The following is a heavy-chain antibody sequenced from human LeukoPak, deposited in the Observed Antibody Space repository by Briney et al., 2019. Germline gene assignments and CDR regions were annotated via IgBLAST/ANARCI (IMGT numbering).Heavy chain of an antibody. D-gene: IGHD3-22*01. J-gene: IGHJ5*02. Sequence: SETLSLTCTVSGGSISSGGYSWSWIRQHPGKGLEWIGYIYYSGSTYYNPSLKSRVTISVDTSKNQFSLKLSSVTAADTAVYYCARGWSSYYYDSSGYWLNWFDPWGQGTLVTVSS. CDR1: GGSISSGGYS. CDR3: ARGWSSYYYDSSGYWLNWFDP. V-gene: IGHV4-31*03. CDR2: IYYSGST.